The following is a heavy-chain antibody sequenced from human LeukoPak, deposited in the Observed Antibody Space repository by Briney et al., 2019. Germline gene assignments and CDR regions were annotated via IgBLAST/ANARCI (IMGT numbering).Heavy chain of an antibody. CDR2: IYYSGST. V-gene: IGHV4-59*01. CDR1: GGSISSYY. Sequence: SETLSLTCTVSGGSISSYYWSWIRQSPGKGLEWIGYIYYSGSTNYNPSLKSRVAMSVDTSKNQFSLKLKSVTAADTAVYYCAGGSGFCTSTNCYASFDFWGQGTLVTVSS. J-gene: IGHJ4*02. CDR3: AGGSGFCTSTNCYASFDF. D-gene: IGHD2-2*01.